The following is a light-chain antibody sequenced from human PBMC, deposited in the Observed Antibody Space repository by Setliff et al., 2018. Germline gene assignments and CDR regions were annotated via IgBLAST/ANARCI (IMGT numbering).Light chain of an antibody. CDR1: SSDVGAYSH. CDR3: MSYTTIRTYV. J-gene: IGLJ1*01. V-gene: IGLV2-14*01. Sequence: QSALAQPASVSGSPGQPITISCAGTSSDVGAYSHVSWYQQYPGKAPKLMISEVSNRPSGVSYRFSGSKSGNTASLTISGLQAEDEADYYCMSYTTIRTYVFGTGTKVTVL. CDR2: EVS.